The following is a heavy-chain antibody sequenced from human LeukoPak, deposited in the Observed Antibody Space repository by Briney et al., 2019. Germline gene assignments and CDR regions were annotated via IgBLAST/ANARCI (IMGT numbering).Heavy chain of an antibody. Sequence: SRTLSLTCAISGDSVSSSSAAWNWIRLSPSRGLEWLGRTYYRSKWYNDYAVVVRSRITINPDTSKNQFSLQLNSVTPEDTAVYYCARSDGYIDYWGQGTLVTVSS. J-gene: IGHJ4*02. CDR1: GDSVSSSSAA. CDR3: ARSDGYIDY. CDR2: TYYRSKWYN. D-gene: IGHD2-21*02. V-gene: IGHV6-1*01.